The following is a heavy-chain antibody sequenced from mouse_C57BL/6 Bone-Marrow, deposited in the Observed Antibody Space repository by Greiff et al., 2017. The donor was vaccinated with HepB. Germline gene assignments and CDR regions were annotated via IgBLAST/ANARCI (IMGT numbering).Heavy chain of an antibody. J-gene: IGHJ2*01. Sequence: QVQLKESGPGILQPSQTLSLTCSFSGFSLSTFGMGVGWLRQPSGKGLEWLAHIWCVDDKYYNTALKSGLTISKDTSKNQVFLKIANVDTADTATYYCARITPYYYGGSSLDFDCWGQGTTLTVSS. CDR1: GFSLSTFGMG. CDR2: IWCVDDK. D-gene: IGHD1-1*01. CDR3: ARITPYYYGGSSLDFDC. V-gene: IGHV8-8*01.